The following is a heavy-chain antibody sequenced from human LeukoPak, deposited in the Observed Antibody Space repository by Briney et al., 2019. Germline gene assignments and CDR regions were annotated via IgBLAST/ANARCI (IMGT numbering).Heavy chain of an antibody. CDR1: GGSINTYY. Sequence: SETLSLTCTVSGGSINTYYWSWIRQPPGEGLEWIGYIYYRGSTNYHPSPKSRVTISVDTSKNQFSLKLSSVTAADTAVYYCATDPGSYYMDVWGKGTTVTVSS. CDR3: ATDPGSYYMDV. V-gene: IGHV4-59*01. J-gene: IGHJ6*03. D-gene: IGHD3-10*01. CDR2: IYYRGST.